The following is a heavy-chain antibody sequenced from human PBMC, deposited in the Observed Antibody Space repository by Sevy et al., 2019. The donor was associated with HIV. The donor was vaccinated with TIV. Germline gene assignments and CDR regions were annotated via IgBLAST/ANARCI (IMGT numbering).Heavy chain of an antibody. CDR3: TAEGGYTYGALDY. CDR2: IKSRIGGGST. Sequence: GGSLRLSCAASGFIFSNAWMNWVRQAPGKGLEWVGRIKSRIGGGSTAYQALVNSRFTISRDESKSTLYLQINSVKIVDTAVCFCTAEGGYTYGALDYWGQGTLVTVSS. V-gene: IGHV3-15*01. D-gene: IGHD4-17*01. J-gene: IGHJ4*02. CDR1: GFIFSNAW.